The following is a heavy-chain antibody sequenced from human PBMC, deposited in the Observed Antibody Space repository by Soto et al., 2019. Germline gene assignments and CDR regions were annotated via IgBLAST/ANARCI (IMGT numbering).Heavy chain of an antibody. CDR1: GFTFSSYG. CDR3: AKGSSSWEVDAEYFQH. J-gene: IGHJ1*01. CDR2: ISYDGSNK. D-gene: IGHD6-13*01. V-gene: IGHV3-30*18. Sequence: PGGSLRLSCAASGFTFSSYGMHWVRQAPGKGLEWVAVISYDGSNKYYADSVKGRFTISRDNSKNTLYLQMNSLRAEDTAVYYCAKGSSSWEVDAEYFQHWGQGTLVTVSS.